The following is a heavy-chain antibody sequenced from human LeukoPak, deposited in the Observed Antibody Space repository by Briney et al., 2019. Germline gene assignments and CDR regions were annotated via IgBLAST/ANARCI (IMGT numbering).Heavy chain of an antibody. D-gene: IGHD5-24*01. CDR1: GFRFSDYS. V-gene: IGHV3-21*05. CDR3: ARDYKYAFDN. Sequence: GGSLRLSCAAAGFRFSDYSMNWVRQAPGKGLEWISYIGISSGNTNYADSVKGRFTISGDKAKNTLYLQMDSLRVEDTAVYYCARDYKYAFDNWGQGTLVTVSS. J-gene: IGHJ4*02. CDR2: IGISSGNT.